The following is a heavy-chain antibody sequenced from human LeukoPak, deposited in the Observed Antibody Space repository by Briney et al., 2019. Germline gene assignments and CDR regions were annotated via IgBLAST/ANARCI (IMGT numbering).Heavy chain of an antibody. J-gene: IGHJ5*02. CDR3: ARDRGRYYGSGSYSDWFDP. V-gene: IGHV4-59*01. CDR2: IYYSGST. D-gene: IGHD3-10*01. Sequence: SETLSLTCTVSGGSISRYYWSWIRQPPGKGLEWIGYIYYSGSTNYNPSLKSRVTISVDTSKNQFSLKLSSVTAADTAVYYCARDRGRYYGSGSYSDWFDPWGQGTLVTVSS. CDR1: GGSISRYY.